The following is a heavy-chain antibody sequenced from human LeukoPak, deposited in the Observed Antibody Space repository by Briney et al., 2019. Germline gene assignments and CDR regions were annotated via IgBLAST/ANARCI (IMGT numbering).Heavy chain of an antibody. CDR1: GYSISSGYY. D-gene: IGHD6-19*01. V-gene: IGHV4-38-2*02. Sequence: TPSETLSLTCTVSGYSISSGYYWGWIRQPPGKGLEWIGSIYRSGSTYYNPSLKSRVTISVDTSKNQFSLKLSSVTAADTAVYYCARDSGYSSGSDYWGQGTLVTVSS. CDR2: IYRSGST. CDR3: ARDSGYSSGSDY. J-gene: IGHJ4*02.